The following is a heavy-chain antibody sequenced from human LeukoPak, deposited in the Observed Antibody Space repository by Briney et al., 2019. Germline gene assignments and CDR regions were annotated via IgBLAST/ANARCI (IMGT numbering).Heavy chain of an antibody. CDR1: GYTFTSYG. Sequence: GASVKVSCKASGYTFTSYGISWVRQAPGQGLEWMGWISAYNGNTNYAQKLQGRVTMTTDTSTSTAYMELRSLRSDDTAVYYCARASRIFGSGSYFYYWGQGTLVTVSS. J-gene: IGHJ4*02. V-gene: IGHV1-18*01. CDR2: ISAYNGNT. CDR3: ARASRIFGSGSYFYY. D-gene: IGHD3-10*01.